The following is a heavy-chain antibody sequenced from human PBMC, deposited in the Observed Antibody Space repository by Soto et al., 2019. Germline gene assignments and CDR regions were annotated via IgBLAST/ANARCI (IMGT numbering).Heavy chain of an antibody. CDR3: ARMFHCSGGTCPFDY. CDR2: IDWDDDK. V-gene: IGHV2-70*04. J-gene: IGHJ4*02. CDR1: GFSLSTSGMR. D-gene: IGHD2-15*01. Sequence: GRTRVKPTKPLTLTCPFSGFSLSTSGMRVSWIRQPPGKALEWLARIDWDDDKFYNTSLKTRLTISKDSSKNQVVLTMTNMDPVDTATYYCARMFHCSGGTCPFDYWGQGALVTVSS.